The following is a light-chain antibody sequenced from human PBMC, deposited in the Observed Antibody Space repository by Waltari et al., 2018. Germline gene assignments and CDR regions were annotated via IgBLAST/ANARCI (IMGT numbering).Light chain of an antibody. V-gene: IGLV3-25*03. J-gene: IGLJ1*01. CDR2: KDN. Sequence: SYELPQPPSVSVSPGQTARIICSGDELPQHYGSWYQQKTGQAPVLVIYKDNKRPSGIPERFSGSSSGTTVTLTISGVQAEDEADYYCQSLDSSGTYVFGTGTRVTVL. CDR1: ELPQHY. CDR3: QSLDSSGTYV.